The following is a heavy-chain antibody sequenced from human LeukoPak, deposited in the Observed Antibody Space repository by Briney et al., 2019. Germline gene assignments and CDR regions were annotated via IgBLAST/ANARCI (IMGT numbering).Heavy chain of an antibody. CDR2: IWYDRSNK. Sequence: QAGGSLRLSCAASGFTFSNYGMDWVRQAPGKGLGGVAVIWYDRSNKYYAHYVQVRFTISRDNYKNTLYLQINSLRAEDTAVYYCARDPIAAVRFDYWGQGTLVTVSS. V-gene: IGHV3-33*01. CDR3: ARDPIAAVRFDY. J-gene: IGHJ4*02. D-gene: IGHD6-13*01. CDR1: GFTFSNYG.